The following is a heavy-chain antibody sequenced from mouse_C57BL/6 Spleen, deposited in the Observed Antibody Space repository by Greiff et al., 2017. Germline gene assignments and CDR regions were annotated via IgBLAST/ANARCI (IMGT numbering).Heavy chain of an antibody. V-gene: IGHV2-9-1*01. Sequence: QVQLKESGPGLVAPSQSLSITCTVSGFSLTSYAISWVRQPPGKGLEWLGVIWTGGGTNYNSALKSRLSISKDNSKSQVFLKMNSLQTDDTARYYCARKKGFITTVVGDWYFDVWGTGTTVTVSS. CDR2: IWTGGGT. D-gene: IGHD1-1*01. J-gene: IGHJ1*03. CDR1: GFSLTSYA. CDR3: ARKKGFITTVVGDWYFDV.